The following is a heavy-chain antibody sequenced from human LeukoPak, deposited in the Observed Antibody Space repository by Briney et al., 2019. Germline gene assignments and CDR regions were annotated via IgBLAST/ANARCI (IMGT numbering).Heavy chain of an antibody. CDR3: ARGRDYGDYASFDY. V-gene: IGHV4-39*07. D-gene: IGHD4-17*01. J-gene: IGHJ4*02. Sequence: SETLSLTCTVSGGSISSSYYYWGWIRQPPGKGLEWIGSIYSSGSTYYNPSLKSRVTISVDTSKNQFSLKLSSVTAADTAVYYCARGRDYGDYASFDYWGQGTLVTVSS. CDR1: GGSISSSYYY. CDR2: IYSSGST.